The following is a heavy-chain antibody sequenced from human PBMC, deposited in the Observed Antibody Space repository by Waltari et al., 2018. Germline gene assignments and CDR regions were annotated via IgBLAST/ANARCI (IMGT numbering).Heavy chain of an antibody. CDR2: INPSGGST. J-gene: IGHJ6*03. V-gene: IGHV1-46*03. D-gene: IGHD6-6*01. Sequence: QVQLVQSGAEVKKPGASVKVSCKASGYTFTSYYMHWVRQAPGQGLEWMGIINPSGGSTSYVQKFQGRVTMTRDTPTSTVYMDLSSLRAEDTAVYYCASTPSIAARTKRYYYYMDVWGKGTTVTVSS. CDR3: ASTPSIAARTKRYYYYMDV. CDR1: GYTFTSYY.